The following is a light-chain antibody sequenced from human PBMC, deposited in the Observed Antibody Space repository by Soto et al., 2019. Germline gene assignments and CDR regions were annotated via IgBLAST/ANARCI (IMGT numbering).Light chain of an antibody. CDR1: SSDVGGYNY. CDR2: EVS. Sequence: QSVLTLPASVSGSPGQSITISCTGTSSDVGGYNYVSWYQQHPGKATKLMIYEVSNRPSGVSNRLSGSKSGKTASLTISGLQAEDEAEYYFISYPSSSTHVFVPGTKVTXL. CDR3: ISYPSSSTHV. J-gene: IGLJ1*01. V-gene: IGLV2-14*01.